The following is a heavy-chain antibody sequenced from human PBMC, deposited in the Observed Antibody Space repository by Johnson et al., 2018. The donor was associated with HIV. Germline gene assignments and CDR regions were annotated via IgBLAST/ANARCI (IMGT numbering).Heavy chain of an antibody. D-gene: IGHD6-13*01. CDR3: AKVAVATAAGGVALDI. V-gene: IGHV3-30*04. CDR2: ISYDGGNK. J-gene: IGHJ3*02. Sequence: QVQLVESGGGVVQPGRSLRLSCAASGFTFSSYAMHWVRQAPGKGLEWVAVISYDGGNKYYADSVKGRFTISRDNSKNTLYLQMNSLRVEDTAVYYCAKVAVATAAGGVALDIWGPGTMVTVS. CDR1: GFTFSSYA.